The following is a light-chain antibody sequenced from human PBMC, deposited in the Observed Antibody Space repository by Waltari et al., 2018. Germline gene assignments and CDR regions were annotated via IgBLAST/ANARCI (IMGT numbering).Light chain of an antibody. CDR2: AAS. V-gene: IGKV1-8*01. CDR3: QQYYSYPRT. CDR1: QGISSY. Sequence: AIRITQSPSSLSASTGDRVTITCRASQGISSYLAWYQQTPGKAPKLLIYAASTLQSGVPSSFSGSGSGTDFTLTISCLQSEDFATYYCQQYYSYPRTFGQGTKVEIK. J-gene: IGKJ1*01.